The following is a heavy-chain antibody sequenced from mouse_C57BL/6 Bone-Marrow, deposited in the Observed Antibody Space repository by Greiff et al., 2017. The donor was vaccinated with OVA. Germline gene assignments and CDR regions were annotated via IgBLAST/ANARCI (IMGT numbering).Heavy chain of an antibody. J-gene: IGHJ1*03. CDR1: GYTFTSYW. V-gene: IGHV1-53*01. D-gene: IGHD1-1*01. Sequence: QVQLKQPGTELVKPGASVKLSCKASGYTFTSYWMHWVKQRHGQGLEWIGNINPSNGGTNYNEKFKSKATLTVDKSSSTAYMQLSSLTSEDSAVYYCARLPFRYYGSSYGYFDVWGTGTTVTVSS. CDR2: INPSNGGT. CDR3: ARLPFRYYGSSYGYFDV.